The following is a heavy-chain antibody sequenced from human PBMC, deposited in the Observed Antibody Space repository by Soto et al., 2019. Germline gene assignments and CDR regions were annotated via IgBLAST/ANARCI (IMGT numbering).Heavy chain of an antibody. Sequence: QVQLVESGGGVVQPGRSLRLSCAASGFTFSSYGMHWVRQAPGKGLAWVAVIWYDGSNKYYADSVKGRFTISRDNYKNRLYLQMNSLRAEDTAVYYWARDGKPTVDTAMVTQPGGYYFDYWGQGTLVTVSS. J-gene: IGHJ4*02. D-gene: IGHD5-18*01. CDR3: ARDGKPTVDTAMVTQPGGYYFDY. CDR1: GFTFSSYG. CDR2: IWYDGSNK. V-gene: IGHV3-33*01.